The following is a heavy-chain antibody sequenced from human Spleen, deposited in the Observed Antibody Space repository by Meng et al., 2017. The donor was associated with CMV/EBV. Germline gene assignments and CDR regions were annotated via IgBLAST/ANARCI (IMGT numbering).Heavy chain of an antibody. CDR3: AIQLPSRGFYYYGMDV. Sequence: GESLKISCAASGITFSSYWMHWVRQAPGKGLVWVSRINSDGSSTSYAESVKGRFTISRDNSKNTLYLQMNSLRAEDTAVYYCAIQLPSRGFYYYGMDVWGQGTTVTVSS. V-gene: IGHV3-74*01. CDR2: INSDGSST. J-gene: IGHJ6*02. CDR1: GITFSSYW. D-gene: IGHD2-2*01.